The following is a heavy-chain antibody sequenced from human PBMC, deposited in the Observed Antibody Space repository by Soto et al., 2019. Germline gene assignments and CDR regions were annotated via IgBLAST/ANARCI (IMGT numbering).Heavy chain of an antibody. V-gene: IGHV3-11*01. D-gene: IGHD6-13*01. CDR2: ISGSGTIT. CDR3: ARVKYSSSCDY. Sequence: PGGSLRLSCAASGFTFSDYYMSWMRQAPGKGLEWVSYISGSGTITYYADSVKGRFAISRDSAKNSLYLQMNSLRAEDTAVYYCARVKYSSSCDYWGQGSLVTVSS. J-gene: IGHJ4*02. CDR1: GFTFSDYY.